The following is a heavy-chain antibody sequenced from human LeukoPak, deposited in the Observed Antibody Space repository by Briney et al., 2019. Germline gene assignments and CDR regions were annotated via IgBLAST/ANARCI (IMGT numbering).Heavy chain of an antibody. D-gene: IGHD4-17*01. CDR2: INAGNGNT. CDR3: ARSEPYGDYGAY. J-gene: IGHJ4*02. CDR1: GGTFSSYA. V-gene: IGHV1-3*01. Sequence: ASVKVSCKASGGTFSSYAISWVRQAPGQRLEWMGWINAGNGNTKYSQKFQGRVTITRDTSASTAYMELSSLRSEDTAVYYCARSEPYGDYGAYWGQGTLVTVSS.